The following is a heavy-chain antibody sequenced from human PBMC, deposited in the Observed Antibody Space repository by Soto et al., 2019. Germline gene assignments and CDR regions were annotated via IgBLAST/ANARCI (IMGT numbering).Heavy chain of an antibody. CDR3: ATENYYGSGNHFDY. Sequence: ASVKVSCKVSGYTLTELSMHWVRQAPGKGLEWMGGFDPEDGETIYAQKFQGRVTMTEDTSTDTAYMELSSLRSEDTAVYYCATENYYGSGNHFDYWGQGTQVTVSS. D-gene: IGHD3-10*01. V-gene: IGHV1-24*01. CDR2: FDPEDGET. CDR1: GYTLTELS. J-gene: IGHJ4*02.